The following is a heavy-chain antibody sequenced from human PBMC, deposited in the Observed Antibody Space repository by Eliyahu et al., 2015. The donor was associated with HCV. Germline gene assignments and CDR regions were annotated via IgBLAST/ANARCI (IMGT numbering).Heavy chain of an antibody. J-gene: IGHJ3*01. D-gene: IGHD3-22*01. Sequence: EVQLVESGGNLVRPGXSLRLSCATSXFTXSDHWIHWVRQAPGKGLVWVSRISSDGKSTNYADFVKGRFTISRDSAKNQLYLQMKGLRAEDTAVYYCVRARYYYDMGDWGQGTMVTVSS. CDR2: ISSDGKST. CDR1: XFTXSDHW. V-gene: IGHV3-74*01. CDR3: VRARYYYDMGD.